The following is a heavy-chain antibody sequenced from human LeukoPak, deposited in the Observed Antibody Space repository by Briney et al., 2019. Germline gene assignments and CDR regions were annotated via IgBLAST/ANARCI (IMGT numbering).Heavy chain of an antibody. CDR3: ARDLYSSSWSDGMDV. CDR2: ISGTGGST. J-gene: IGHJ6*02. D-gene: IGHD6-13*01. Sequence: GGSLRLSCAASGFTFSNYAMSWVRQAPGKGLEWVAGISGTGGSTHYADSVKGRFTISRDNSKNTLYLQMNSLRAEDTAVYYCARDLYSSSWSDGMDVWGQGTTVTVSS. V-gene: IGHV3-23*01. CDR1: GFTFSNYA.